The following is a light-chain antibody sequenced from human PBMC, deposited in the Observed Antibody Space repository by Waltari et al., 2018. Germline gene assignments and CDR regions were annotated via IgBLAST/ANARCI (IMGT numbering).Light chain of an antibody. J-gene: IGKJ4*01. CDR1: QSLLHSNGYNY. CDR2: LGS. V-gene: IGKV2-28*01. CDR3: MQALQTPLT. Sequence: DIVLTQSPLSLPVTPGEPASISCRSCQSLLHSNGYNYMDWYLQKPGQSPQVLIYLGSNRASGVPDRFSGSGSGTDFTLKISRVEAEDVGVYYCMQALQTPLTFGGGTKVEIK.